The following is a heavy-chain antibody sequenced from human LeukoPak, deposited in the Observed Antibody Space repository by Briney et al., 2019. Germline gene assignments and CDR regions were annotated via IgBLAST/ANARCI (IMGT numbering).Heavy chain of an antibody. V-gene: IGHV3-30-3*01. CDR1: GFTFSSYA. CDR2: ISYDGSNK. J-gene: IGHJ3*02. CDR3: ARTDGAGIMITFGGAKGGAFDI. Sequence: GGSLRPSCAASGFTFSSYAMHWVRQAPGKGLEWVAVISYDGSNKYYADSVKGRFTISRDNSKNTLYLQMNSLRAEDTAVYYCARTDGAGIMITFGGAKGGAFDIWGQGTMVTVSS. D-gene: IGHD3-16*01.